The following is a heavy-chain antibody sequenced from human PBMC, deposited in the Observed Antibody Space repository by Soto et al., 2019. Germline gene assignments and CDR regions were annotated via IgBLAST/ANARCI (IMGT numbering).Heavy chain of an antibody. CDR3: SKERATTTAFDY. CDR1: GFTFSRDG. V-gene: IGHV3-23*01. CDR2: ITDNGGST. D-gene: IGHD4-17*01. J-gene: IGHJ4*02. Sequence: VGSLRLSCAASGFTFSRDGMSWVRQAPGKGLEWVSLITDNGGSTYYADSVKGRFTISRDNTKNTLFLQMNSLRAEDTAVYYCSKERATTTAFDYWGQGALVTVPS.